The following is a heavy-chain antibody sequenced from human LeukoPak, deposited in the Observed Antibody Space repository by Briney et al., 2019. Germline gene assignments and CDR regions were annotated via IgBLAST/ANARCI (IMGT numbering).Heavy chain of an antibody. CDR3: AKDRLIVVVTATDY. Sequence: GGSLRLSCAASGFTFSSYGTHWVRQAPGKGLEWVAVISYDGSNKYYADSVKGRFTISRDNSKNTLYLQMNSLRAEDTAVYYCAKDRLIVVVTATDYWGQGALVTVSS. J-gene: IGHJ4*02. D-gene: IGHD2-21*02. CDR1: GFTFSSYG. V-gene: IGHV3-30*18. CDR2: ISYDGSNK.